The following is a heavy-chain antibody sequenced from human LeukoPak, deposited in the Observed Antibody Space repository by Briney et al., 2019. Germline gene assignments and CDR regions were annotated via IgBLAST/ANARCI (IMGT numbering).Heavy chain of an antibody. CDR1: GFTFRDCS. V-gene: IGHV3-48*02. CDR2: ISSSSNTI. CDR3: ARGNYYDSSGYFVY. D-gene: IGHD3-22*01. Sequence: GGSLRLSSAVSGFTFRDCSMNWVRQAPGKGLEWISYISSSSNTIYYADSVKGRFTISRDNAKNSLYLQMNSLRDEDTAVFYCARGNYYDSSGYFVYWGQGTLVTVSS. J-gene: IGHJ4*02.